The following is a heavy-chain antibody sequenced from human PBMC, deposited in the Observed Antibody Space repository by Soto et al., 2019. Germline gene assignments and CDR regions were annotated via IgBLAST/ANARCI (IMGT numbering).Heavy chain of an antibody. V-gene: IGHV4-39*01. CDR2: IYYSGST. J-gene: IGHJ4*02. CDR1: GGSITSSGSY. Sequence: QLRLQESGPGLVKPSETLSLTCAVSGGSITSSGSYWGWIRQPPGKGLQWLANIYYSGSTYYPPSLQSRVTISLDTSNNQFSLKLSSVTAADAAVYYCARRVESGYGYYFDYWGQGALVTVSS. D-gene: IGHD5-12*01. CDR3: ARRVESGYGYYFDY.